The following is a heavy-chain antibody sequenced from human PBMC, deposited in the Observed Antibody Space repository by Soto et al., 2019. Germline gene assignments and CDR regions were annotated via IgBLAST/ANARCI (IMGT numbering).Heavy chain of an antibody. D-gene: IGHD3-22*01. CDR1: GYTFTSYA. CDR2: INAGNGNT. J-gene: IGHJ4*02. Sequence: ASVKVSCKASGYTFTSYAMHWVRQAPGQRLEWMGWINAGNGNTKYSQKFQGRVTITRDTSASTAYMELSGLRSEDTAVYYCAREGPRLYYYDSSGYYLGLWGQGTLVTVSS. V-gene: IGHV1-3*01. CDR3: AREGPRLYYYDSSGYYLGL.